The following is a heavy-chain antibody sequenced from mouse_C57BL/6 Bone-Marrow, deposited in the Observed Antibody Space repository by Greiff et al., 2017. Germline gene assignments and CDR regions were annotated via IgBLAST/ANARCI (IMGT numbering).Heavy chain of an antibody. Sequence: EVQLKQSGPELVKPGASVKISCKASGYTFTDYYMNWVKQSHGKSLEWIGDINPNNGGTSYNQKFKGKATLTVDKSSSTAYMELRSLTSEDSAVYYCASVAYYYGSREVDYWGQGTTLTVSS. CDR2: INPNNGGT. CDR1: GYTFTDYY. D-gene: IGHD1-1*01. CDR3: ASVAYYYGSREVDY. J-gene: IGHJ2*01. V-gene: IGHV1-26*01.